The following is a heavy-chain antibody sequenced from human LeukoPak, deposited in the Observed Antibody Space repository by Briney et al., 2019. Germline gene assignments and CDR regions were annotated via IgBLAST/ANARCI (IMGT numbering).Heavy chain of an antibody. CDR3: ATGGAAAN. J-gene: IGHJ4*02. CDR1: GFTFANAW. CDR2: INHSGST. D-gene: IGHD6-13*01. V-gene: IGHV4-34*01. Sequence: GSLRLSCAASGFTFANAWMSWVRQPPGKGLEWIGEINHSGSTNYNPSLKSRVTISVDTSKNQFSLKLSSVTAADTAVYYCATGGAAANWGQGTLVTVSS.